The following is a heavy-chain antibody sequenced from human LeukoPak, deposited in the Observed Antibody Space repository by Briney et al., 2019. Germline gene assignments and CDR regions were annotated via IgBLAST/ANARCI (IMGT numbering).Heavy chain of an antibody. D-gene: IGHD3-16*01. CDR3: ARDYIRGGGSFDY. J-gene: IGHJ4*02. CDR2: IIPILGIA. CDR1: GGTFSSYA. V-gene: IGHV1-69*04. Sequence: SVKVSCKASGGTFSSYAISWVRQAPGQGLEWMGRIIPILGIANYAQKFQGSVTITADKSTSTAYMELSSLRSEDTAVYYCARDYIRGGGSFDYWGQGTLVTVSS.